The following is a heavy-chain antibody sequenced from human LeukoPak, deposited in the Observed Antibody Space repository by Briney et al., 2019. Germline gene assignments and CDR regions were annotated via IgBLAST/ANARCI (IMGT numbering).Heavy chain of an antibody. CDR2: IYYSGSM. V-gene: IGHV4-39*07. J-gene: IGHJ6*03. CDR1: GGSISSSSYY. CDR3: ARGKIGTTGKGYYYYMDV. Sequence: SETLSLTCTVSGGSISSSSYYWGWIRQPPGKGLEWIGTIYYSGSMFYNPSLKSRVTISVDTSKNQFSLKLSSVTAADTAVYYCARGKIGTTGKGYYYYMDVWGRGTTVTISS. D-gene: IGHD1-1*01.